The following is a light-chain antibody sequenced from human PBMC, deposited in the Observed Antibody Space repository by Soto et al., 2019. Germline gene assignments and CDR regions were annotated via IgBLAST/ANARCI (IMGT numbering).Light chain of an antibody. CDR3: QQYGSSGT. Sequence: DIVLTQSPGTLSLSPGERATLSCRASQSVSNNYLAWYQQKPGQAPRLLIYGASNRATGIPDRFSGSGSGTDFTLIISRLEPEDVAVYCCQQYGSSGTFGQGTKVDIK. J-gene: IGKJ1*01. CDR1: QSVSNNY. CDR2: GAS. V-gene: IGKV3-20*01.